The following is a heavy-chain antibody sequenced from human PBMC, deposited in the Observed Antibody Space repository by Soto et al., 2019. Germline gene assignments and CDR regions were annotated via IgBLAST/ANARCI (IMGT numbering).Heavy chain of an antibody. J-gene: IGHJ5*02. Sequence: QVQLVQSGAEVKKPGASVKVSCKASGYTFTSYAMHWVRQAPGQRLEWMGWINAGNGNTKYSQKFQGRVTITRDTSASTAHMELSSLRSEDTAVYYCARGYYDWGANWFDPWGQGTLVTVSS. CDR2: INAGNGNT. CDR1: GYTFTSYA. D-gene: IGHD3-10*02. V-gene: IGHV1-3*01. CDR3: ARGYYDWGANWFDP.